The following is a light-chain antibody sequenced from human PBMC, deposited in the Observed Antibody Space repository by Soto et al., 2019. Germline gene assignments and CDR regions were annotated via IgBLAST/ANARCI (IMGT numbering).Light chain of an antibody. J-gene: IGKJ4*01. CDR2: AAS. CDR3: QQYYSYLALT. V-gene: IGKV1-8*01. CDR1: QGISSY. Sequence: AIRMTQSPSSLSASTGDRVTINCRASQGISSYLAWYQQKPGKAPKLLIYAASTLQSGVPSRFSGSGSGTDFTLTISCLQSEDFATYYCQQYYSYLALTFGGGTKVDIK.